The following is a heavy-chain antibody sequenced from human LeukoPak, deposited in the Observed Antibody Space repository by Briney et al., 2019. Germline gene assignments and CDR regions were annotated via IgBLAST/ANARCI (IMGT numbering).Heavy chain of an antibody. CDR3: ARDREQLVHHYYYYYMDV. CDR2: IYHSGST. CDR1: GGSISSDGYS. D-gene: IGHD6-6*01. J-gene: IGHJ6*03. V-gene: IGHV4-30-2*01. Sequence: PSETLSLTCAVSGGSISSDGYSWSWIRQPPGKGLEWIGYIYHSGSTYYNPSLKSRVTISVDRSKNQFSLKLSSVTAADTAVYYCARDREQLVHHYYYYYMDVWGKGTTVTVFS.